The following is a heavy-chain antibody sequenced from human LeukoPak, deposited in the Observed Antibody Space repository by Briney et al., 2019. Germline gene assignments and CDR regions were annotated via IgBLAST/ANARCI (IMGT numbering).Heavy chain of an antibody. J-gene: IGHJ4*02. Sequence: PGGSLRLSCAASGFTFSSYAMHWVRQAPGKGLEWVAVISYDGSNKYYADSVKGRFTISRDNAKNTLYLQMNSLRAEDTAVYYCARYFERGLGVIDYWGQGILVTVSS. CDR1: GFTFSSYA. D-gene: IGHD3-10*01. CDR3: ARYFERGLGVIDY. CDR2: ISYDGSNK. V-gene: IGHV3-30-3*01.